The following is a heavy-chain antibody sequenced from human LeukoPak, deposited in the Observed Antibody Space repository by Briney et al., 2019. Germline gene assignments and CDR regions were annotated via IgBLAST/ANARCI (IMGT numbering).Heavy chain of an antibody. CDR3: ARGDILTGYYRVGAFDI. CDR1: GFTFSSYS. Sequence: GGSLRLSCAVSGFTFSSYSMNWVRQAPGKGLEWVSSISSSSSYIYYADSVKGRFTISRDNAKNSLYLQMNSLRAEDTAVYYCARGDILTGYYRVGAFDIWGQGTMVTVSS. V-gene: IGHV3-21*01. CDR2: ISSSSSYI. J-gene: IGHJ3*02. D-gene: IGHD3-9*01.